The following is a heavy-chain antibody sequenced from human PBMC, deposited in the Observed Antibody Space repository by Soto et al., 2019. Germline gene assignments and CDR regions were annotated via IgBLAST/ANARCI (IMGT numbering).Heavy chain of an antibody. V-gene: IGHV4-34*01. CDR2: INHGGDT. CDR3: ARGEFGFSYCTSTSSNCAFDI. J-gene: IGHJ3*02. CDR1: GGSLSGNF. Sequence: QVQLQQWGAGLLKPSETLSLTCAVSGGSLSGNFWSWIRQTPGKGLDWIAEINHGGDTNYSPSLKSRVTISVDTYKHQFSLKVNSVTAADTAVYYCARGEFGFSYCTSTSSNCAFDIWGQGTMVTVSS. D-gene: IGHD2-2*01.